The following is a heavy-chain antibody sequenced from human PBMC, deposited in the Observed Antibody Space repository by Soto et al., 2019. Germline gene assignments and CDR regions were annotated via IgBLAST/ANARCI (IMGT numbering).Heavy chain of an antibody. CDR3: ARDPIGDFWSGYYLPMEKTTDYYYYYYMDV. CDR2: ISAYNGNT. CDR1: GYTFTSYG. V-gene: IGHV1-18*01. J-gene: IGHJ6*03. Sequence: ASVKVSCKASGYTFTSYGTSWVRQAPGQGLEWMGWISAYNGNTNYAQKLQGRGTMTTDTSTSTAYMELRSLRSDDTAVYYCARDPIGDFWSGYYLPMEKTTDYYYYYYMDVWGKGTTVTVSS. D-gene: IGHD3-3*01.